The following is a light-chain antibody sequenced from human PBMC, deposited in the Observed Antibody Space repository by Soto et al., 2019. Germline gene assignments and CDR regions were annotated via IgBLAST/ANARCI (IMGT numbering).Light chain of an antibody. V-gene: IGLV1-40*01. CDR2: GNS. CDR3: KSYDSSLSVRYV. J-gene: IGLJ1*01. Sequence: QSALTQPPSVSGAPGQRVTISYTGSSSNIGAGYDVHWYQQLPGTAPKLLIYGNSNRPSGVPDRFSGSKSGTSASLAITGLQAEDEADYYCKSYDSSLSVRYVFGTGTKVTVL. CDR1: SSNIGAGYD.